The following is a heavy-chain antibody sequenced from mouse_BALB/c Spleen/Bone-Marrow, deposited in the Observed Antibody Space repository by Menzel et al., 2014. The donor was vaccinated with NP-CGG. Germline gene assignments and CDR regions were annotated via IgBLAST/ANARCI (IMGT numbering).Heavy chain of an antibody. D-gene: IGHD4-1*01. CDR1: GFTFSSFG. V-gene: IGHV5-17*02. J-gene: IGHJ2*01. CDR2: INSGSSTI. CDR3: TRGGNWDDFDY. Sequence: EVMLVESGGGLVQPGGSRKLSCAASGFTFSSFGMHWVRQAPEKGLEWVAYINSGSSTIYNADTVKGRFTISRDNPKNTLFLQMTSLRSEDTAMYYCTRGGNWDDFDYWGQGTTLAVSS.